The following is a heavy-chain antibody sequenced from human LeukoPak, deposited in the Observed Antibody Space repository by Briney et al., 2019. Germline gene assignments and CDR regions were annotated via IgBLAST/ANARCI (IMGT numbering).Heavy chain of an antibody. D-gene: IGHD3-3*01. V-gene: IGHV1-18*01. CDR1: GYTFTSYG. CDR2: ISAYNGNT. Sequence: GASVKVSCKASGYTFTSYGISWVRQAPGQGREWMGWISAYNGNTNYAQKLQGRVTMTTDTSTSTAYMELRSLRSDDTAVYYCARENSHTYYDFWSGWNWFDPWGQGTLDTVSS. J-gene: IGHJ5*02. CDR3: ARENSHTYYDFWSGWNWFDP.